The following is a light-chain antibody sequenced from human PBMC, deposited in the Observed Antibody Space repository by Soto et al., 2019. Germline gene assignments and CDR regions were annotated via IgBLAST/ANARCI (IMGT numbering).Light chain of an antibody. CDR3: QQSYNTLFT. CDR1: QTVGTNA. V-gene: IGKV3D-20*02. J-gene: IGKJ3*01. Sequence: ETVLRQSPGTLSLSPGDRATLSCRASQTVGTNAVVWFQQKPGQAPRLVMYQTSARATGIPDRFSGSGSGTDFTLTISRLETEDFATYYCQQSYNTLFTFGPGTEVQIK. CDR2: QTS.